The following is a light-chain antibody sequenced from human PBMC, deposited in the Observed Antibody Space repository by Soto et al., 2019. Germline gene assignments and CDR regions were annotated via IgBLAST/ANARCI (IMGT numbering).Light chain of an antibody. Sequence: QSVLTQPGSVSGSPGQSITISCTGTSSDVGAYNYVSWYQQYPGTAPKVMIYEVSSRPSGVSHRFSGSKSGNTASLTISGLQPEDEADYYCSSFTSRSTFNYVFGTGTKLTVL. V-gene: IGLV2-14*01. CDR3: SSFTSRSTFNYV. CDR1: SSDVGAYNY. CDR2: EVS. J-gene: IGLJ1*01.